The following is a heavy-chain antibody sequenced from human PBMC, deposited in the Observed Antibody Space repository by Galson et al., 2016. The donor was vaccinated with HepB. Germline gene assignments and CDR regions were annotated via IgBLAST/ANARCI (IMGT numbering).Heavy chain of an antibody. J-gene: IGHJ4*02. CDR2: ISSSSSTV. CDR3: ARPHRSGSSYTSDY. D-gene: IGHD3-10*01. Sequence: SLRLSCAASGFTFGSYNMNWVRQAPGKGLEWVSYISSSSSTVDYADSVKGRFTISRDNAKNSLYLQMNSLRADDTAVYYCARPHRSGSSYTSDYWGQGTLATVSS. CDR1: GFTFGSYN. V-gene: IGHV3-48*01.